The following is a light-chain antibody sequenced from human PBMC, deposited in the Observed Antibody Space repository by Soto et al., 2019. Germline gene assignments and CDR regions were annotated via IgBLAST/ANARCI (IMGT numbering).Light chain of an antibody. CDR2: DVS. Sequence: QSVLTQPASVSGSPGQSITISCTGTSSDVGGYNYVSWYQQHPGKAPKLMIYDVSNRPSGVSNRFSGSKSGNTASLTISGLQAEDDADYYCSSYTSSRGYVFGTGTKVTDL. CDR3: SSYTSSRGYV. V-gene: IGLV2-14*01. CDR1: SSDVGGYNY. J-gene: IGLJ1*01.